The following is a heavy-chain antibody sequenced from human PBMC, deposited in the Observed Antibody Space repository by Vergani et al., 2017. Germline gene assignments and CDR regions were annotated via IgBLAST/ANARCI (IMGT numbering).Heavy chain of an antibody. CDR3: ASCIRKPGITGGFDY. J-gene: IGHJ4*02. CDR1: GGSFSGYY. V-gene: IGHV4-34*01. Sequence: QVQLQQWGAGLLKPSETLSLTCAVYGGSFSGYYWSWIRQPPGKGLEWNGEINHSGSTNYKPSLKSRVTLSVDTSKNQFALKLSSGTAADKAVYYCASCIRKPGITGGFDYWGQGTLVTVSS. D-gene: IGHD1-20*01. CDR2: INHSGST.